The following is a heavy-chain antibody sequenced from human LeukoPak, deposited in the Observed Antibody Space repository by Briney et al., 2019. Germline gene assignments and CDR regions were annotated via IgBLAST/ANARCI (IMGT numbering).Heavy chain of an antibody. CDR3: ARGRGWTYDS. Sequence: GGSLRLSCAASGFTFTNDFMTWVRQAPGKGLEWVANMRVDGSDIHYVDSVKGRFTISSDNARNSLYLQMNTLRAEDTAVYYCARGRGWTYDSWGRGTLVTVSS. J-gene: IGHJ4*02. CDR2: MRVDGSDI. V-gene: IGHV3-7*04. CDR1: GFTFTNDF. D-gene: IGHD6-19*01.